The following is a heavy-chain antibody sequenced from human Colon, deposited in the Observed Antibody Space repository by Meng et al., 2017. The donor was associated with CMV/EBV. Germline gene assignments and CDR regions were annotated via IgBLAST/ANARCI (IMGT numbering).Heavy chain of an antibody. CDR3: ARDRLGDNDYVFDQ. J-gene: IGHJ6*02. Sequence: GGSLRLSCTGSGFTFSGYWMHWVRQSPEKGLMWVARISHEGSRTMYADSVKGRFTVSRDNARNALYLQMSSLRDDDTAVYYCARDRLGDNDYVFDQWGQGTTVTAP. CDR1: GFTFSGYW. V-gene: IGHV3-74*03. D-gene: IGHD4/OR15-4a*01. CDR2: ISHEGSRT.